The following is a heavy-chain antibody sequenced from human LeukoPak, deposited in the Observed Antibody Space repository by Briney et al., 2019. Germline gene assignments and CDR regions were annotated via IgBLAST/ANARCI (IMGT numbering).Heavy chain of an antibody. D-gene: IGHD5-24*01. Sequence: GASVKVSCKASVYTFTSYDINWVRQATGQGLEWMGWMNPNSGNTGYAQKFQGRVTMTRNTSISTAYMELSSLRSEDTAVYYCARGGMATIRNWFDPWGQGTLVTVSS. J-gene: IGHJ5*02. CDR3: ARGGMATIRNWFDP. CDR2: MNPNSGNT. V-gene: IGHV1-8*01. CDR1: VYTFTSYD.